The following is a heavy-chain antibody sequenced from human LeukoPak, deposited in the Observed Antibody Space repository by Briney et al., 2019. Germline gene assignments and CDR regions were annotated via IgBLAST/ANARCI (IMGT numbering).Heavy chain of an antibody. CDR1: GYTFTGYY. D-gene: IGHD2-21*02. Sequence: GASVKVSCKASGYTFTGYYMHWVRQAPGQGLEWMGWINPNSGGTTYAQNFQGRVTMTRDTSISTAYMELSRPRSDDTAVYYCARQAVTDAFDIWGQGTMVTVSS. J-gene: IGHJ3*02. CDR3: ARQAVTDAFDI. CDR2: INPNSGGT. V-gene: IGHV1-2*02.